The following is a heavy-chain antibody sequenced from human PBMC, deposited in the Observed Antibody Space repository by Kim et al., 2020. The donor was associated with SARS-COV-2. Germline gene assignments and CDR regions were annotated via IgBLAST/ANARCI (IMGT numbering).Heavy chain of an antibody. V-gene: IGHV4-4*07. CDR3: ARDAYCSGGSCYSDYYYYGMDV. Sequence: GSLSLTCTVSGGSISSYYWSWIRQPAGKGLEWIGRIYTSGSTNYNPSLKSRVTMSVDTSKNQFSLKLSSVTAADTAVYYCARDAYCSGGSCYSDYYYYGMDVWGQGTTVPVSS. CDR2: IYTSGST. D-gene: IGHD2-15*01. CDR1: GGSISSYY. J-gene: IGHJ6*02.